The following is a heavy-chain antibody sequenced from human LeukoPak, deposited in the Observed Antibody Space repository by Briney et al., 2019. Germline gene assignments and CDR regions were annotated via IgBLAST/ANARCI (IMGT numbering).Heavy chain of an antibody. J-gene: IGHJ6*03. CDR1: GGSISSGCYY. D-gene: IGHD2-8*01. Sequence: SETLSLTCTVSGGSISSGCYYWSWIRQPPGKGLEWIGRIYTSGSTYYNPSLKSRVTISVDTSKNQFSLKLSSVTAADTAVYYCARGIVLMVYAPDYMDVWGKGTTVTVSS. V-gene: IGHV4-61*02. CDR2: IYTSGST. CDR3: ARGIVLMVYAPDYMDV.